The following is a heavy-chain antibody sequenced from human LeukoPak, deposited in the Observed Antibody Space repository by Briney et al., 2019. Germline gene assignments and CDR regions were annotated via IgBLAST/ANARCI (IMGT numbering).Heavy chain of an antibody. D-gene: IGHD5-18*01. CDR1: GGSFSGYY. V-gene: IGHV4-34*01. CDR3: ARGYSYGDY. J-gene: IGHJ4*02. Sequence: SETLSLTCAVYGGSFSGYYWSWIRQPPGKGLEWIGEINHSGSTNYNPSLKSRVTISVDTSKNQFSLKLSSVTAADTAVYYCARGYSYGDYWGQGTLVTVSS. CDR2: INHSGST.